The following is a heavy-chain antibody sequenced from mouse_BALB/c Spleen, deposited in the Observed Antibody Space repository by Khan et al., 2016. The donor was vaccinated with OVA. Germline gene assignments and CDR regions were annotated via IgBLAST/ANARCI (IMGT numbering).Heavy chain of an antibody. V-gene: IGHV2-6-4*01. J-gene: IGHJ4*01. CDR1: GFSLSRYN. CDR2: IWGGGGT. D-gene: IGHD2-14*01. Sequence: VELVESGPGLVAPSQSLSIICTVSGFSLSRYNIHWVRQPPGKGLEWLGMIWGGGGTDYNSTLKSRLSITKDNSKSQVFLKMISLQTDDTAMYYCARAYYRYDGYYAMDYWGHGTSVTVSS. CDR3: ARAYYRYDGYYAMDY.